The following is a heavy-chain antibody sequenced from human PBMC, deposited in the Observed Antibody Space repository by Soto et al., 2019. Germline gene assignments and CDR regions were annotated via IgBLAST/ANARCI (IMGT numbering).Heavy chain of an antibody. CDR3: AKRRGYYYGMDV. D-gene: IGHD3-10*01. CDR2: ISGSGGST. J-gene: IGHJ6*02. Sequence: EVQLLESGGGLVQPGGSLRLSCAASGFTFSSYAMSWVRQAPGKGLEWVSAISGSGGSTYYADSVKGRFTISRDNSKTTLYLQMNSLRAEDTAVYYCAKRRGYYYGMDVWGQGTTVTVSS. CDR1: GFTFSSYA. V-gene: IGHV3-23*01.